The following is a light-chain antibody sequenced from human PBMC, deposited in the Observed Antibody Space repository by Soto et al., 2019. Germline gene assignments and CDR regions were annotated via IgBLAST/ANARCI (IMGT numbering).Light chain of an antibody. Sequence: DIPMTQSPSSLSASVGDRVTITCRASQGISNYLAWYQQKPGKVPKLLIYAASTLRSGVPSRFSGSGSGTDFTLTISILQPEDVATYYCQKYNSAPQTFGQGTKVEIK. J-gene: IGKJ1*01. CDR1: QGISNY. CDR3: QKYNSAPQT. CDR2: AAS. V-gene: IGKV1-27*01.